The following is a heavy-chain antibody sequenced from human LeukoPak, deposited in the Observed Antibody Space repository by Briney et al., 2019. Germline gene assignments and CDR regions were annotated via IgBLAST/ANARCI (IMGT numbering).Heavy chain of an antibody. CDR3: AREYCSTSSCYVRPLNWFDP. Sequence: VASVKVSCKASGYSFTGYYMHWFRQAPGQGLEWMGWINLNIGGTNYAQKFQGRVTMTRNTSISTAYMELSRLRSDDTALYYCAREYCSTSSCYVRPLNWFDPWGQGTLVTISS. D-gene: IGHD2-2*01. V-gene: IGHV1-2*02. CDR2: INLNIGGT. CDR1: GYSFTGYY. J-gene: IGHJ5*02.